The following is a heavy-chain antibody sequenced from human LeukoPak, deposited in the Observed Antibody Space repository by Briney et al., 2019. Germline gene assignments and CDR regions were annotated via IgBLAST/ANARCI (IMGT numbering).Heavy chain of an antibody. CDR2: IFYTGGT. D-gene: IGHD3-3*01. Sequence: SETLSLTCSVSGVSMKSYYWSWIRQPPGKELEWLAYIFYTGGTNYNPSLKSRVTISVDTSKNQFSLTLNSVTAADTAVYYCARGDFWSGSQPFDYWGQGILVTVSS. CDR3: ARGDFWSGSQPFDY. J-gene: IGHJ4*02. CDR1: GVSMKSYY. V-gene: IGHV4-59*01.